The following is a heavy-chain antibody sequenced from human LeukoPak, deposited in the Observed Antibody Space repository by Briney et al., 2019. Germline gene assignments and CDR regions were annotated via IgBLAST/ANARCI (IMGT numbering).Heavy chain of an antibody. Sequence: SETLSLTCTVSGGSISSYYWSWIRQPPGKGLEWIGYIYYSGSANYNPSLKSRVTISVDTSKNQFSLKLSSVTAADTAVYYCARADYDFWSGHPGYFDYWGQGTLVTVSS. J-gene: IGHJ4*02. CDR3: ARADYDFWSGHPGYFDY. CDR1: GGSISSYY. V-gene: IGHV4-59*01. D-gene: IGHD3-3*01. CDR2: IYYSGSA.